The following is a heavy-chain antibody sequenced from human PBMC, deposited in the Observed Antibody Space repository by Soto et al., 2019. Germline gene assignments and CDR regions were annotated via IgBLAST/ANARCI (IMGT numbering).Heavy chain of an antibody. J-gene: IGHJ4*02. V-gene: IGHV4-39*01. CDR3: ARHGEWFGELTYYFDY. Sequence: TSETLSLTCTVSGGSISSGSDYWGWIRQPTRKGMEWIGSIYYSGSTYYNPSLKSRVTISVDTSKYQFSLKLSSVTAADTAVYYCARHGEWFGELTYYFDYWGQGTLVTVSS. D-gene: IGHD3-10*01. CDR1: GGSISSGSDY. CDR2: IYYSGST.